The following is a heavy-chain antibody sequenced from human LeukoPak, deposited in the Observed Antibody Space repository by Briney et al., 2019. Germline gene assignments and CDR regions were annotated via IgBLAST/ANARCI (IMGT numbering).Heavy chain of an antibody. V-gene: IGHV3-7*01. CDR3: ARESGGSRNFDY. CDR2: MRQDGGEI. D-gene: IGHD2-15*01. J-gene: IGHJ4*02. Sequence: PGGSLRLSCAASGFTLSSYWMTWVRQAPGKGLEWVANMRQDGGEIYYVDSVKDRFTISRDNAKNSLYLQMNSLRAEDTAVYYCARESGGSRNFDYWGQGTLVTVSS. CDR1: GFTLSSYW.